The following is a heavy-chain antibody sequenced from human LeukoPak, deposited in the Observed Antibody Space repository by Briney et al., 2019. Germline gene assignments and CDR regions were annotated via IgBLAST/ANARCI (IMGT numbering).Heavy chain of an antibody. Sequence: PSETLSLTCTVSGGSISSYYWSWIRQPPGKGLEWIGYIYYSGSTKYNPSLKSRVTISVDTSKKQFSLKLTSVTAADTAVYYCARELAGDSSGYYYGGGPIDYWGQGTLVTVSS. J-gene: IGHJ4*02. V-gene: IGHV4-59*01. CDR3: ARELAGDSSGYYYGGGPIDY. CDR2: IYYSGST. D-gene: IGHD3-22*01. CDR1: GGSISSYY.